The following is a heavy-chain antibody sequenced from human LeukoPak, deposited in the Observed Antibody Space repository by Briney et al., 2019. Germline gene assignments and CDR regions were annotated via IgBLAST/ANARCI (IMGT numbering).Heavy chain of an antibody. CDR1: GYSISSGYY. CDR3: ARHEYSGSYYEPAAWGFDI. Sequence: PSETLPLTCTVSGYSISSGYYWGWIRQPPGKGLEWIGSIYHSGSTYYNPSLKSRVTISVDTSKNQFSLKLSSVTAADTAVYYCARHEYSGSYYEPAAWGFDIWGQGTMVTVSS. J-gene: IGHJ3*02. CDR2: IYHSGST. D-gene: IGHD1-26*01. V-gene: IGHV4-38-2*02.